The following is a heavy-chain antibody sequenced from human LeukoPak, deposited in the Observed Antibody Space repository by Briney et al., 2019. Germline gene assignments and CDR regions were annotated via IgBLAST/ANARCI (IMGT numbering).Heavy chain of an antibody. J-gene: IGHJ4*02. CDR1: GGSFSGYY. CDR2: INHSGST. Sequence: SETLSLTCAVYGGSFSGYYWSWIRQPPGKGLEWIGEINHSGSTNYNPSLKSRVTISVDTSKNQFSLKLSSVTAADTAVYYCARGSDWYRRYFDYWGQGTLVTVSS. CDR3: ARGSDWYRRYFDY. V-gene: IGHV4-34*01. D-gene: IGHD6-19*01.